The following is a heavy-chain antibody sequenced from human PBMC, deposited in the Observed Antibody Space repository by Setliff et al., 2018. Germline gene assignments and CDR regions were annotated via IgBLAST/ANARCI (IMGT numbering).Heavy chain of an antibody. Sequence: PGESLKISCAASGFTFSSYWMHWVRQAPGKGLVWVSRIKSDGSSPNYADSVKGRFTISRDNAENTLYLQMNSLGAEDTAVYYCARGGNVVVTVGDIWGQGTMVTVSS. CDR1: GFTFSSYW. CDR2: IKSDGSSP. J-gene: IGHJ3*02. CDR3: ARGGNVVVTVGDI. V-gene: IGHV3-74*01. D-gene: IGHD2-21*02.